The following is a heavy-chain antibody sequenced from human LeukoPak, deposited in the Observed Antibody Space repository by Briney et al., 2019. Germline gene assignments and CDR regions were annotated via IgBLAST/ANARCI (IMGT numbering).Heavy chain of an antibody. D-gene: IGHD1-26*01. CDR2: ISYDGSNK. V-gene: IGHV3-30*03. Sequence: PGRSLRLSCAASGFTFSSYGMHWVRQAPGKGLEWVAVISYDGSNKYYADSVKGRFTISRDNSKNTLYLQMNSLRAEDTAVYYCARDQRGSYYGFFDYWGQGTLVTVSS. J-gene: IGHJ4*02. CDR1: GFTFSSYG. CDR3: ARDQRGSYYGFFDY.